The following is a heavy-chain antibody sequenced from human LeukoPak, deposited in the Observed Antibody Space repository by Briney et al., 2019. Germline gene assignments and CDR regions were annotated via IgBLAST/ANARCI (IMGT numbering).Heavy chain of an antibody. Sequence: SETLSLTCTVSGGSISSYYWSWIRQPPGKGLECIGYIYNTGSTNYNPSLKSRVSMSVDTSKNQSSLKLSSVTAADTAVYYCARRAYDNSGYYRYYFDYWGQGALVTVSS. V-gene: IGHV4-4*09. CDR2: IYNTGST. CDR1: GGSISSYY. CDR3: ARRAYDNSGYYRYYFDY. J-gene: IGHJ4*02. D-gene: IGHD3-22*01.